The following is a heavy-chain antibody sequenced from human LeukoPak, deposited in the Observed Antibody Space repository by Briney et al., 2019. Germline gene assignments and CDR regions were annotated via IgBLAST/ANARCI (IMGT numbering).Heavy chain of an antibody. V-gene: IGHV3-48*04. D-gene: IGHD6-13*01. Sequence: PGGSLRLSCAASGFTFSSYSMNWVRQAPGKGLEWVSYISSSSSTIYYADSVKGRFTISRDNAKNSLYLQMNSLRAEDTAVYYCAREGHSSSWYYYYYGMDVWGQGTTVTVSS. CDR3: AREGHSSSWYYYYYGMDV. CDR2: ISSSSSTI. J-gene: IGHJ6*02. CDR1: GFTFSSYS.